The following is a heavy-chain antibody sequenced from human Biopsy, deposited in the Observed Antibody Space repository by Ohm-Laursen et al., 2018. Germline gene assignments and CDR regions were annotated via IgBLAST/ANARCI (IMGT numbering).Heavy chain of an antibody. CDR3: ARVALPLYLDN. Sequence: SVKVSCKPSGYRFNNYGINWVRQAPGQGLEWMGRISGYNGNTKYAQKIQGRVTMTTDTWTSAVYMEVRSLRSDDTAVYYCARVALPLYLDNWGQGTRVIVSS. CDR2: ISGYNGNT. J-gene: IGHJ4*02. CDR1: GYRFNNYG. D-gene: IGHD2-21*01. V-gene: IGHV1-18*01.